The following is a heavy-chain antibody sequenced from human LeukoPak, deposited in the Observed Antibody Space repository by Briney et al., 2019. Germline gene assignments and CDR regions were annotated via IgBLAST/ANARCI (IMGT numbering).Heavy chain of an antibody. CDR1: GYTFTSYG. CDR2: ISAYNGNT. V-gene: IGHV1-18*01. Sequence: ASVKVSCKASGYTFTSYGISWVRQAPGQGLEWMGWISAYNGNTNYAQKLQGRVTMTTDTSTSTAYMELRSLRSDDTAVYYCARGKRPDYGGYSFPFPADYRGQGTLVTVSS. J-gene: IGHJ4*02. CDR3: ARGKRPDYGGYSFPFPADY. D-gene: IGHD4-23*01.